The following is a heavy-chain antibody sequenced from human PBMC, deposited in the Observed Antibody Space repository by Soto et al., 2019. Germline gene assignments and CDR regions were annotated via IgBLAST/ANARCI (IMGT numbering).Heavy chain of an antibody. CDR2: IYSSGST. CDR3: ARADSSRRLLDY. Sequence: QVQLQESGPGVVKPSETLSLTCTVSGGSMSSGDDYWSWIRQHPGKGLECMGYIYSSGSTYYTPSLKSRVSMSMDTSKNQFSLKLTSVTAADTAMYYCARADSSRRLLDYWGEGTLVIVSS. V-gene: IGHV4-30-4*01. J-gene: IGHJ4*02. D-gene: IGHD6-13*01. CDR1: GGSMSSGDDY.